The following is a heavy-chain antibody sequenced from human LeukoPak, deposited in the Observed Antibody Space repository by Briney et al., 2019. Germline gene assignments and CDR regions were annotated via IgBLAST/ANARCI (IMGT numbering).Heavy chain of an antibody. CDR1: GGSFSGYY. J-gene: IGHJ4*02. Sequence: PSETLSLTCAVYGGSFSGYYWSWIRQPPGKGLEWIGEINHSGSTNYNPSLKSRVTIPVDTSKNQFSLKLSSVTAADTAVYYCATPGRLGYSNSWYNYWGQGTLVTVSS. CDR2: INHSGST. D-gene: IGHD6-13*01. V-gene: IGHV4-34*01. CDR3: ATPGRLGYSNSWYNY.